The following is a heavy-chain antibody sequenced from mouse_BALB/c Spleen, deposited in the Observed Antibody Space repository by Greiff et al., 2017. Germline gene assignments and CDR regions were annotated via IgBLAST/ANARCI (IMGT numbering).Heavy chain of an antibody. CDR3: ARGEDRYDRAMDY. CDR1: GFTFSDYY. V-gene: IGHV5-4*02. CDR2: ISDGGSYT. Sequence: DVMLVESGGGLVKPGGSLKLSCAASGFTFSDYYMYWVRQTPEKRLEWVATISDGGSYTYYPDSVKGRFTISRDNAKNNLYLQMSSLKSEDTAMYYCARGEDRYDRAMDYWGQGTSVTVSS. D-gene: IGHD2-14*01. J-gene: IGHJ4*01.